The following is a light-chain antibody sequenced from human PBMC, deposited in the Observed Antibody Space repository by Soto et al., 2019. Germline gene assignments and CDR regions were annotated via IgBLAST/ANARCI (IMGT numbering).Light chain of an antibody. V-gene: IGKV1-12*01. CDR2: AAS. CDR1: QGINSW. CDR3: HQLNSFPIT. Sequence: IQMTQSPSSLSASVGDRVTITCRASQGINSWLAWYQQKPGRAPKLLIYAASILQSGVPSRFSGSGSGTDFTLTITSLQPEDFATYYCHQLNSFPITFGQGTRLEIK. J-gene: IGKJ5*01.